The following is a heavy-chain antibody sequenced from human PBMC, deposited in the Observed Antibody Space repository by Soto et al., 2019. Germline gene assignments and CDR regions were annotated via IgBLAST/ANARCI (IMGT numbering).Heavy chain of an antibody. V-gene: IGHV3-23*01. CDR1: GFTFSSYA. D-gene: IGHD6-6*01. J-gene: IGHJ6*02. CDR2: ISGSGGST. CDR3: AKFLFVPARPSSHSSGMDV. Sequence: GGSLRLSCAASGFTFSSYAMSWVRQAPGKGLEWVSAISGSGGSTYYADSVKGRFTISRDNSKSTLYLQMNSLRAEDTAVYYCAKFLFVPARPSSHSSGMDVWGQGTTVTVSS.